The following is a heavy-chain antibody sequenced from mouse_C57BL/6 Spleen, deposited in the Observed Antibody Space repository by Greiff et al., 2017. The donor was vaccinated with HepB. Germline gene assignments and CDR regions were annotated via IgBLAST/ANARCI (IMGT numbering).Heavy chain of an antibody. D-gene: IGHD1-1*01. J-gene: IGHJ4*01. CDR2: IYPGSGST. V-gene: IGHV1-55*01. CDR1: GYTFTSYW. Sequence: QVQLQQPGAELVKPGASVKMSCKASGYTFTSYWITWVKQRPGQGLEWIGDIYPGSGSTNYNEKFKSKATLTVDTSSSTAYMQLSSLTSEDSAVYYCAINYYGSSYDYYAMDYWGQGTSVTVSS. CDR3: AINYYGSSYDYYAMDY.